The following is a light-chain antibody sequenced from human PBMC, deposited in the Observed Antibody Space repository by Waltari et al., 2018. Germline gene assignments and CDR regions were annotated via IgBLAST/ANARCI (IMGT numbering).Light chain of an antibody. CDR3: SSFAGSTNWV. J-gene: IGLJ3*02. Sequence: QSALTQPPSASGSPGQSVTISCTGTSSDIGGYKYVHWYQQHPGKAPKLMIYEVTKRPSGVPDRFSASKSGNTASLTVSGLQAEDEADYYCSSFAGSTNWVFGGGTKLTVL. V-gene: IGLV2-8*01. CDR2: EVT. CDR1: SSDIGGYKY.